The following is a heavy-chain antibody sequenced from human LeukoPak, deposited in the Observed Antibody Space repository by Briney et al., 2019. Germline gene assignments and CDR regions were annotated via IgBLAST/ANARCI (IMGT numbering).Heavy chain of an antibody. CDR1: GFMLSTYG. CDR2: IRYDGSNK. V-gene: IGHV3-30*02. D-gene: IGHD6-19*01. CDR3: AKAQGAGQWLVSGGFDY. J-gene: IGHJ4*02. Sequence: PGGSLRLSCAASGFMLSTYGMHWVRQAPGKGLEWVAFIRYDGSNKYYADSVKGRFTISRDNSKNTLYLQMNSLRAEDTAVYYCAKAQGAGQWLVSGGFDYWGQGTLVTVSS.